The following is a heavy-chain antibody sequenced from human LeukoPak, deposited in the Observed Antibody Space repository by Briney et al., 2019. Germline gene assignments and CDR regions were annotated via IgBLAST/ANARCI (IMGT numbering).Heavy chain of an antibody. CDR3: ARDRVGRIQLWLNDYYYYYMDV. J-gene: IGHJ6*03. CDR1: GFTFSSYA. V-gene: IGHV3-30*02. D-gene: IGHD5-18*01. CDR2: IRYDGSNK. Sequence: PGGSLRLSCAASGFTFSSYAMHWVRQAPGKGLEWVAFIRYDGSNKYYADSVKGRFTISRDNAKNSLYLQMNSLRAEDTAVYYCARDRVGRIQLWLNDYYYYYMDVWGKGTTVTVSS.